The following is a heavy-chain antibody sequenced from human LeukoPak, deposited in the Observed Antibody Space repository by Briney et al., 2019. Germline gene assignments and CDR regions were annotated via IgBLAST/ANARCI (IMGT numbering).Heavy chain of an antibody. D-gene: IGHD3-3*02. Sequence: ASVKVSCKASGYTFIGYYIHWVRQAPGQGLVWIGWINPNSGGTKSAQKFQGRVTMTRDTSISTAYMELSSLRSDDTAVYYCARVSRTILAWAFDYGGQGTLVTVSS. V-gene: IGHV1-2*02. J-gene: IGHJ4*02. CDR2: INPNSGGT. CDR1: GYTFIGYY. CDR3: ARVSRTILAWAFDY.